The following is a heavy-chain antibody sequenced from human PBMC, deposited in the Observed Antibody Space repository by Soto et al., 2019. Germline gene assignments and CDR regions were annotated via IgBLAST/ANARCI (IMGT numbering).Heavy chain of an antibody. CDR1: GFTFSAYG. J-gene: IGHJ4*02. CDR3: ASQAFDY. V-gene: IGHV3-33*01. CDR2: IWHDGSKK. Sequence: PVGSLRLSCAASGFTFSAYGLQWVRQAPGKGLEWLAFIWHDGSKKYYADSVGGRFTISRDNSKNTLYLQVNSLRADDTAVYYCASQAFDYWGQGTLVTVSS.